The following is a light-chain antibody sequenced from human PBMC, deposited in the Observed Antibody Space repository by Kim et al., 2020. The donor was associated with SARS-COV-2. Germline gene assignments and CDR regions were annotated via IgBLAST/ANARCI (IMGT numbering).Light chain of an antibody. Sequence: VSPGQTARITCSEDAVPEQHVSWYQQKSGQAPFLVMYIYSERPSGIPERFSDSSSGTTVTLTISGVQAEDDADYYCKSADSSSTYVFGSGTKVTVL. CDR3: KSADSSSTYV. J-gene: IGLJ1*01. V-gene: IGLV3-25*03. CDR1: AVPEQH. CDR2: IYS.